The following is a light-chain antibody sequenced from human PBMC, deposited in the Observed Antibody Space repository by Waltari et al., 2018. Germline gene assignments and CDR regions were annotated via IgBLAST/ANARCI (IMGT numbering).Light chain of an antibody. V-gene: IGKV1-12*01. CDR2: QTS. CDR3: QQANNFPLT. J-gene: IGKJ4*01. CDR1: QDIGSW. Sequence: DIQMTQSPSSVSSSVGDRVTITCRASQDIGSWLAWYQQRPGKAPQLLIYQTSMLQSGVPSRFSGSGSETNFSLTIASLQPEDFATYYCQQANNFPLTFGGGTRVDIK.